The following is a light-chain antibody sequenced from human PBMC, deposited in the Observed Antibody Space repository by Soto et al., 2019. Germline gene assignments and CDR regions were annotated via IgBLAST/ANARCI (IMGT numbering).Light chain of an antibody. Sequence: QSALTQPPSASGSPGQSVTISCTGTSSDVGGYNYVSWYQQHPGRAPKLMIYEVSKRPSGVPDRFSGSKSGNTASLTVSGLQTVDEADYYCSSYAGSNNQVFGTGTKLTVL. CDR3: SSYAGSNNQV. CDR2: EVS. V-gene: IGLV2-8*01. CDR1: SSDVGGYNY. J-gene: IGLJ1*01.